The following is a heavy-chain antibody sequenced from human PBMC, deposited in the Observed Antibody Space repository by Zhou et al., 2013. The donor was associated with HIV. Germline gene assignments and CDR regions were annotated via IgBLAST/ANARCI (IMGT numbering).Heavy chain of an antibody. Sequence: QVQLVQSGAELKRPGSSVKISCKASGYTFTGYYMHWVRQAPGQGLEWMGWINPNSGGTNYAQKFQGRVTMTRDTSISTAYMELSRLRSDDTAVYYCAREGIAVAGTVDYWGQGTLVTVSS. CDR3: AREGIAVAGTVDY. CDR1: GYTFTGYY. J-gene: IGHJ4*02. V-gene: IGHV1-2*02. D-gene: IGHD6-19*01. CDR2: INPNSGGT.